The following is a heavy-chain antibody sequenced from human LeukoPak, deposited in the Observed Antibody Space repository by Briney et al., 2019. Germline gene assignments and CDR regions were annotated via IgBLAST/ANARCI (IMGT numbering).Heavy chain of an antibody. D-gene: IGHD6-19*01. CDR1: GFTFSSYA. V-gene: IGHV3-23*01. Sequence: GGSLRLSCAASGFTFSSYAMSWVRQAPGKGLEWVSAVSAGGDNTYYAESVKGRFTISRDSSKNTVYLQMNSLRVEDTARYYCAKKRTPVAGTNYFDYWGQGTLVPSPQ. CDR2: VSAGGDNT. CDR3: AKKRTPVAGTNYFDY. J-gene: IGHJ4*02.